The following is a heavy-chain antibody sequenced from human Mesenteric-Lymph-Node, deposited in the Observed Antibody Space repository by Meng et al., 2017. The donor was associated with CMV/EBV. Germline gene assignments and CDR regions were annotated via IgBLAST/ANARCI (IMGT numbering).Heavy chain of an antibody. CDR3: ARDIGTS. Sequence: GESLKISCAASGFTFSSHAMHWVRQAPGKGLEWVAVLSSDGRNAYYADSVKGRFTISRDNAKNSLYLQMNSLRAEDTAVYYCARDIGTSWGQGTLVTVSS. J-gene: IGHJ4*02. V-gene: IGHV3-30*04. CDR1: GFTFSSHA. D-gene: IGHD6-13*01. CDR2: LSSDGRNA.